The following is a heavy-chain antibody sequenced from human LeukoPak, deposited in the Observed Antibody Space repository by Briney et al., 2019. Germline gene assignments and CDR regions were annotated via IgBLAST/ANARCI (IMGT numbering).Heavy chain of an antibody. Sequence: GGSLRLSCAASGFTVSNNYMSWVRQAPGKGLEWASIIYGGGSTYYADSVKGRFTISRVNSKNTLYLQMNSLRPEDTAVYYCARVRSDTSGWYHFDYWGQGTLVTVSS. D-gene: IGHD6-19*01. V-gene: IGHV3-53*01. CDR2: IYGGGST. J-gene: IGHJ4*02. CDR1: GFTVSNNY. CDR3: ARVRSDTSGWYHFDY.